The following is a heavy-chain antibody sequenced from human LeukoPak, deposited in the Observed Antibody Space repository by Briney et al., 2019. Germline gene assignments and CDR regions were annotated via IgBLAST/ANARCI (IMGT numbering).Heavy chain of an antibody. CDR2: VNRDGSET. J-gene: IGHJ6*02. CDR1: GFALSSHW. D-gene: IGHD2-8*01. Sequence: GGSLRLSCAASGFALSSHWMTWVRQVPGRGPEWVANVNRDGSETYYLDSVKGRFTISKDNAKNSLYLQMNSLRAEDTALYHCARTNGMDVWGQGTTVIVSS. V-gene: IGHV3-7*03. CDR3: ARTNGMDV.